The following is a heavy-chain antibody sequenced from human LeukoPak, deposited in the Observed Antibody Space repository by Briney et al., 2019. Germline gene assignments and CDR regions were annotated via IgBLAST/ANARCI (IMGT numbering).Heavy chain of an antibody. CDR2: IWYGGSNK. V-gene: IGHV3-30*02. D-gene: IGHD6-13*01. J-gene: IGHJ4*02. CDR1: GFTVNSND. CDR3: AKGSGYSSSWYRGGFDY. Sequence: GGSLRLSCAASGFTVNSNDMHWVRQAPGKGLEWVAVIWYGGSNKYYADSVKGRFTISRDNSKNTLYLQMNSLRAEDTAVYYCAKGSGYSSSWYRGGFDYWGQGTLVTVSS.